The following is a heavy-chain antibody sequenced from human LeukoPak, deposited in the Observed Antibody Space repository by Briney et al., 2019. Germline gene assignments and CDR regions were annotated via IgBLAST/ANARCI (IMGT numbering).Heavy chain of an antibody. CDR3: AKAREWPYAFDI. Sequence: GGXLRLSCAASGFTFSSYGMHWVRQAPGKGLEWVAFIRYDGSNKYYADSVKGRFTISRDNSKNTLYLQMNSLRAEDTAVYYCAKAREWPYAFDIWGQGTMVTVSS. J-gene: IGHJ3*02. CDR1: GFTFSSYG. D-gene: IGHD3-3*01. V-gene: IGHV3-30*02. CDR2: IRYDGSNK.